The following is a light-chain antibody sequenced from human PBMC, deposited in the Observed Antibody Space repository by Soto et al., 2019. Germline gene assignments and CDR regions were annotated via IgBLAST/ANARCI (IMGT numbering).Light chain of an antibody. Sequence: EIVMTQSPATLSLSPGERATLSCRASQRITTVAWYQQKPGQAPRLLIYGLSIRAPGVPARFSVSGSGTEFTLTISSLQSEDFAVYYCQQYNNWPLTFGGGTKVDIK. CDR2: GLS. CDR3: QQYNNWPLT. V-gene: IGKV3-15*01. J-gene: IGKJ4*01. CDR1: QRITT.